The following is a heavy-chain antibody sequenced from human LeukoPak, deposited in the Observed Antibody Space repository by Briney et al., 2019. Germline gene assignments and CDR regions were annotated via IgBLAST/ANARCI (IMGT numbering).Heavy chain of an antibody. Sequence: SETLSLTCAVYGGSFSGYYWSWIRQPPGKGLEWIGEINHSGSTNYNPSLKSRVTISVDTSKNQFSLKLSSVTAADTAVYYCARAGYSSGWYGSGASDIWGQGTMVTVSS. CDR2: INHSGST. CDR1: GGSFSGYY. J-gene: IGHJ3*02. D-gene: IGHD6-19*01. CDR3: ARAGYSSGWYGSGASDI. V-gene: IGHV4-34*01.